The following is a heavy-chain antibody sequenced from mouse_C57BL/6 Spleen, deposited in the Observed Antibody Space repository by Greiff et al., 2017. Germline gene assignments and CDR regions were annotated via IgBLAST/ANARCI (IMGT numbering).Heavy chain of an antibody. CDR2: ISSGGSYT. CDR3: ARQGYGNYFDY. CDR1: GFTFSSYG. J-gene: IGHJ2*01. V-gene: IGHV5-6*01. D-gene: IGHD2-10*02. Sequence: EVMLVESGGDLVKPGGSLKLSCAASGFTFSSYGMSWVRQTPDKRLEWVATISSGGSYTYYPDSVKGRFTISRDKATNTLYLQMSSLKSEDTAMYYCARQGYGNYFDYWGQGTTLTVSS.